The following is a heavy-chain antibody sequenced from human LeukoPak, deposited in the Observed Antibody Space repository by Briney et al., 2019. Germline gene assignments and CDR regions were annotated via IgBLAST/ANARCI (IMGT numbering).Heavy chain of an antibody. D-gene: IGHD3-10*01. CDR2: IHSTGST. CDR3: ARHLDSCGSWSYEY. V-gene: IGHV4-59*08. CDR1: GGSISGYY. J-gene: IGHJ4*02. Sequence: SETLSLTCSVSGGSISGYYWSWIRQPPGTELEWIGYIHSTGSTDYNPSLKSRVTMSVDTSKNHFSLKLGSVTAADTAVYYCARHLDSCGSWSYEYWGQGTLVTVSS.